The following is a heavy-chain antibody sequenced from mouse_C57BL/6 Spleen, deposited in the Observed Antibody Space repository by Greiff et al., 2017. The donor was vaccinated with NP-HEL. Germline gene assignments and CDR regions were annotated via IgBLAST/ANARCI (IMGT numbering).Heavy chain of an antibody. CDR2: IYPGSGNT. CDR3: ARGGANWDVGYFDV. Sequence: QVQLQQSGPELVKPGASVKISCKASGYSFTSYYIHWVKQRPGQGLEWIGWIYPGSGNTKYNEKFKGKATLTADTSSSTAYMQLSSLTSEDSAVYYCARGGANWDVGYFDVWGTGTTVTVSS. V-gene: IGHV1-66*01. CDR1: GYSFTSYY. D-gene: IGHD4-1*01. J-gene: IGHJ1*03.